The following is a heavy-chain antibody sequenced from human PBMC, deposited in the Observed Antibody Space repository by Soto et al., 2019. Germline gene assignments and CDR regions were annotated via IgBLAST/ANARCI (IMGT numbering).Heavy chain of an antibody. D-gene: IGHD2-2*01. J-gene: IGHJ6*02. V-gene: IGHV3-74*01. Sequence: QPGGSLRLSCAASGFTFRSYWMHWVRQAPGKGLVWVSRISSDGSTTTYADSVKGRFTIPRDNSKNTLYLQMNSLRAEDTAVYYCAKDGEEGYCSSTSCLGGMDVWGQGTTVTVSS. CDR2: ISSDGSTT. CDR3: AKDGEEGYCSSTSCLGGMDV. CDR1: GFTFRSYW.